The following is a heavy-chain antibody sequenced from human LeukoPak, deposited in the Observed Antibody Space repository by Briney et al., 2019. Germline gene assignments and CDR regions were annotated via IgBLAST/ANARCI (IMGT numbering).Heavy chain of an antibody. Sequence: GGSLRLSCAASGFTFSSYSMNWVRQAPGKGLEWVSYISSSSSAIYYADSVKGRFTISRDNAKNSLYLQMNSLRAEDTAVYYCARDARSMVRGVIIVWGQGTLVTVSS. CDR2: ISSSSSAI. V-gene: IGHV3-48*04. J-gene: IGHJ4*02. CDR1: GFTFSSYS. D-gene: IGHD3-10*01. CDR3: ARDARSMVRGVIIV.